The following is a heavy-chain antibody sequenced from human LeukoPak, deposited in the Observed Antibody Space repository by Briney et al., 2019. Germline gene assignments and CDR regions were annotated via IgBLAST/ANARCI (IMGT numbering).Heavy chain of an antibody. D-gene: IGHD4-17*01. Sequence: SQTLSLTCTVSGGSISSGNYYWSWIRQPAGKGLEWIGRIYTSGGTNYNPSLKSRVTISVDTSKNQFSLKLSSVTAADTAVYYCARVGSDYLSFDYWGQGTLVTVSS. J-gene: IGHJ4*02. V-gene: IGHV4-61*02. CDR2: IYTSGGT. CDR1: GGSISSGNYY. CDR3: ARVGSDYLSFDY.